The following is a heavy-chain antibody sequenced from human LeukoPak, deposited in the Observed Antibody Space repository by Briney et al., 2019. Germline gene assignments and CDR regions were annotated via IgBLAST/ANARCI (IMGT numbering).Heavy chain of an antibody. D-gene: IGHD3-10*01. Sequence: GGSLRLSCAASGFTFSSNVMNWVRQAPGKGLEWVASINQDGGEIHYVDSVKGRFTISRDNAKNSLYLQMNSLTAEDTAVHYCVRAHHPGGWFDPWGQGTLVTVSS. CDR2: INQDGGEI. J-gene: IGHJ5*02. CDR1: GFTFSSNV. V-gene: IGHV3-7*04. CDR3: VRAHHPGGWFDP.